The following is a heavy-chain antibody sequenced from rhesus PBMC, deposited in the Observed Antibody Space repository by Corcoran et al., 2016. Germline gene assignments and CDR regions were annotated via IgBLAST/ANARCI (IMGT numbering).Heavy chain of an antibody. CDR3: ARGPCSGGVCLYYGLDS. CDR1: GGSISSGFG. CDR2: IYSSRGNN. J-gene: IGHJ6*01. V-gene: IGHV4S7*01. Sequence: QVQLQESGPGLLKPSETLSLTCAVSGGSISSGFGWGWIRQPPGKGLEWIGSIYSSRGNNYDNPSLKSRATISTDTSKNQLSLKLSSVTAADTAVYYCARGPCSGGVCLYYGLDSWGQGVVVTVSS. D-gene: IGHD2-39*02.